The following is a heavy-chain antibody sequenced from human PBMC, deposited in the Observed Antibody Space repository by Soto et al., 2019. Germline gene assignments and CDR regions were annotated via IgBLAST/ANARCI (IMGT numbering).Heavy chain of an antibody. CDR1: GFTFSSYW. CDR2: IKQDGSEK. Sequence: GGSLRLSWEASGFTFSSYWMSWVRQAPGKGLEWVANIKQDGSEKYYVDSVKGRFTISRDNSKNSLYLQMNSLRAEDTAVYCGARVGIAAAGTRPADAFDIWGQGTMVTVS. V-gene: IGHV3-7*01. J-gene: IGHJ3*02. D-gene: IGHD6-13*01. CDR3: ARVGIAAAGTRPADAFDI.